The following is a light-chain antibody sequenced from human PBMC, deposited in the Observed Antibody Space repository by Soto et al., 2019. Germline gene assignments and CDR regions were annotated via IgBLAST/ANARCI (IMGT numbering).Light chain of an antibody. J-gene: IGKJ1*01. V-gene: IGKV1-39*01. CDR1: QSISSY. Sequence: IQMTKSPSSLSASVGDRVTITCQASQSISSYLNWYQQKPGKAPKLLIYAASSLQSGVPSRFSGSGSGTDCTLTISSLQPEDVATYYCQQSYSTPPTFGQGTKVDIK. CDR3: QQSYSTPPT. CDR2: AAS.